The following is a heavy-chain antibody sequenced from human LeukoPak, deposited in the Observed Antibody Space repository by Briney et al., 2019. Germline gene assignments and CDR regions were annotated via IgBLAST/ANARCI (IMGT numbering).Heavy chain of an antibody. CDR2: IYYSGST. D-gene: IGHD6-6*01. CDR3: ARQYRLSSSDPYYYGMDV. Sequence: SKTLSLTCTVSGGSISSYYWSWIRQPPGKGLEWIGYIYYSGSTNYNPSLKSRVTISVDTSKNQLSLKLSSVTAADTAVYYCARQYRLSSSDPYYYGMDVWGQGTTVTVSS. J-gene: IGHJ6*02. V-gene: IGHV4-59*08. CDR1: GGSISSYY.